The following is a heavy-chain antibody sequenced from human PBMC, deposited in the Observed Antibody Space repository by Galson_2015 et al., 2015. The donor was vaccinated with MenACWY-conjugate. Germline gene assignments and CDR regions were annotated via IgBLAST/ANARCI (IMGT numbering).Heavy chain of an antibody. D-gene: IGHD6-6*01. CDR3: ARAKYSNSRAYFYYMDV. CDR2: IFYTGTT. Sequence: WSWIRQHPGKGLEWIGYIFYTGTTYYNPSLKSLVTISVDTSKNQFSLRLSSVTAADTAVYYCARAKYSNSRAYFYYMDVWGKGTTVTVSS. J-gene: IGHJ6*03. V-gene: IGHV4-31*01.